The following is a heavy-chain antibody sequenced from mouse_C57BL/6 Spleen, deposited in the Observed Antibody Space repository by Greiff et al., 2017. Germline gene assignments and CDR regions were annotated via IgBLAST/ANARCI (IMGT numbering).Heavy chain of an antibody. CDR1: GYAFSSSW. CDR3: ARFLFITTVVDY. CDR2: IYPGDGDT. D-gene: IGHD1-1*01. J-gene: IGHJ2*01. Sequence: QVQLQQSGPELVKPGASVKISCKASGYAFSSSWMNWVKQRPGKGLEWIGRIYPGDGDTNYNGKFKGKATLTADKSSSTAYMQLSSLTSEDSAVYFCARFLFITTVVDYWGQGTTLTVSS. V-gene: IGHV1-82*01.